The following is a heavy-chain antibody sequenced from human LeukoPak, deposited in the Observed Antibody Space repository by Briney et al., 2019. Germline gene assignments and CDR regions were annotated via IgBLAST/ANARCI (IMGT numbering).Heavy chain of an antibody. D-gene: IGHD6-13*01. CDR2: VNHRGST. CDR1: GGSLNGYY. J-gene: IGHJ4*02. V-gene: IGHV4-34*01. Sequence: PSETLSLTCAVYGGSLNGYYWSWIRQPPGKGLEWIGEVNHRGSTNYNPSLKSRVTISVDTSKNQFSLKLSSVTAADTAVYYCARGGGAAAGLRIDYWGQGTLVTVSS. CDR3: ARGGGAAAGLRIDY.